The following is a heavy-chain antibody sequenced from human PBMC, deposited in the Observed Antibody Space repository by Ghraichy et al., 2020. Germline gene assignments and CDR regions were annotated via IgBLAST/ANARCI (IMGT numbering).Heavy chain of an antibody. Sequence: SETLSLTCAVYGGSFSGYYWSWIRQPPGKGLEWIGEINHSGSTNYNPSLKSRVTISVDTSKNQFSLKLSSVTAADTAVYYCARGISGSSCDYWGQGTLVTVSS. CDR2: INHSGST. D-gene: IGHD6-13*01. V-gene: IGHV4-34*01. CDR3: ARGISGSSCDY. J-gene: IGHJ4*02. CDR1: GGSFSGYY.